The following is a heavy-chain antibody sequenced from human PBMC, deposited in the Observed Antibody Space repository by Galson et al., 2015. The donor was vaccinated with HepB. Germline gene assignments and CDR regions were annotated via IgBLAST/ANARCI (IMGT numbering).Heavy chain of an antibody. D-gene: IGHD2-2*02. CDR3: AGYCSSTSCYRGRFAFDI. Sequence: SLRLSCAASGFTFSSHAMTWVRQAPGKGLEWVSVISGSGGTTYYADSVKGRFTISKDNSKNTLYLQMNSLRAEDTALYYCAGYCSSTSCYRGRFAFDIWGRGTMVTVSS. V-gene: IGHV3-23*01. J-gene: IGHJ3*02. CDR2: ISGSGGTT. CDR1: GFTFSSHA.